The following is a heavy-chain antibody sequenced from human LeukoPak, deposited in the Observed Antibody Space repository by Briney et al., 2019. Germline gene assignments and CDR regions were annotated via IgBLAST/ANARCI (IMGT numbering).Heavy chain of an antibody. CDR1: GGSSSGYY. D-gene: IGHD4-17*01. CDR2: INHSGST. CDR3: ARGRKDYGDYAIDY. V-gene: IGHV4-34*01. J-gene: IGHJ4*02. Sequence: PSETLSLTCAVYGGSSSGYYWSWIRQPPGKGLEWIGEINHSGSTNYNPSLKSRVTISVVTSKNQFSLKLSSVTAADTAVYYCARGRKDYGDYAIDYWGQGTLVTVSS.